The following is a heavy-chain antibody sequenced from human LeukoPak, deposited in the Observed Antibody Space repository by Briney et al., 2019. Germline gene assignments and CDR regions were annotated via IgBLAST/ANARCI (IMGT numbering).Heavy chain of an antibody. J-gene: IGHJ4*02. V-gene: IGHV4-59*08. Sequence: SETLSLTCTDSGGSISSYYWSWIRQPPGKGLEWIGYIYYSGSTNYNPSLKSRVTISVDTSKNQFSLKLSSVTAADTAVYYCASSNGYRSSWPFDYWGQGTLVTVSS. D-gene: IGHD6-13*01. CDR1: GGSISSYY. CDR2: IYYSGST. CDR3: ASSNGYRSSWPFDY.